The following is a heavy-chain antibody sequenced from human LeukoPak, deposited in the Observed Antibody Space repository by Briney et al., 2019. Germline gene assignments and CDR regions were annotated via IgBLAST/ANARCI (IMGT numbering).Heavy chain of an antibody. J-gene: IGHJ4*02. V-gene: IGHV4-39*01. D-gene: IGHD1-14*01. CDR3: VRNRTAGTFDS. Sequence: SETLSLTCSVSGGPMFSGFYYWGWVRQTPGKGLEWIGSLYNSGSTHYNPSLKSRVALSIDTSNSQFSLTMHSVTAADTAVYYCVRNRTAGTFDSWGQGTLVIVSS. CDR2: LYNSGST. CDR1: GGPMFSGFYY.